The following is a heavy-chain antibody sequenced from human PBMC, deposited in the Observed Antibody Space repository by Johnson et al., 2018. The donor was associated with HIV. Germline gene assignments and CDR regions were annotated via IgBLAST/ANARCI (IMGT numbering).Heavy chain of an antibody. CDR2: ISYDANNK. CDR1: GYTFSSYA. J-gene: IGHJ3*02. CDR3: AKDRRTYSSSADAFDI. Sequence: QVQLVESGGGVVQPGRSLRLSCAASGYTFSSYAMHWVRQAPGKGLEWVAVISYDANNKYYADSVKGRFSISRDNSKNTLYLQMRADDTAVYYCAKDRRTYSSSADAFDIWGQGTMVTVSS. D-gene: IGHD6-6*01. V-gene: IGHV3-30-3*01.